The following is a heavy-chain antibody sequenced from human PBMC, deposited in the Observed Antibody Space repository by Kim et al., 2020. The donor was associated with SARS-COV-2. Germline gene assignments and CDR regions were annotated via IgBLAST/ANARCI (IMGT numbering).Heavy chain of an antibody. J-gene: IGHJ4*02. CDR1: GESVTSGKYY. V-gene: IGHV4-61*01. CDR2: VYYLGYT. CDR3: ARGERRGLRGTYWTGLFAC. Sequence: SETLSLTCSVSGESVTSGKYYWSWLRQPPGGGLEWIGYVYYLGYTYYNPSLQSRVTLSIDTSKNQFSLNLTSLGAADTAVYYCARGERRGLRGTYWTGLFACWGQGTLVTVSS. D-gene: IGHD3-10*01.